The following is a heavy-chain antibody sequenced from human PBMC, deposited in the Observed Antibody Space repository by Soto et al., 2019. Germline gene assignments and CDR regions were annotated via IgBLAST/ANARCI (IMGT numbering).Heavy chain of an antibody. J-gene: IGHJ4*03. CDR3: ARDDRTGTAVLHY. Sequence: PGGSLRLSCAASGFSFSSYAMHWVRQAPGKGLEWVAVISFAGTNTHYADSVKDRFTISRDNSKNTVYLHMVSLRPEDTSVYSCARDDRTGTAVLHYWGQGTLVTVSS. CDR1: GFSFSSYA. V-gene: IGHV3-30-3*01. D-gene: IGHD1-1*01. CDR2: ISFAGTNT.